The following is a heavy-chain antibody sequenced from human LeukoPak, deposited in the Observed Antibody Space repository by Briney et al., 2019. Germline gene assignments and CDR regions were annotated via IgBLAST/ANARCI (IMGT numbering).Heavy chain of an antibody. V-gene: IGHV3-48*03. CDR1: GFTFSSYE. CDR3: ARDKHDSSPPYYFDY. D-gene: IGHD3-22*01. Sequence: HPGGSLRLSCAASGFTFSSYEMNCVRQAPGKGLEWVSYISSSGSTIYNADSLKGRFTISRDNAKNSLYLQMNSLRAEDTAVYYCARDKHDSSPPYYFDYWGQGTLVTVSS. CDR2: ISSSGSTI. J-gene: IGHJ4*02.